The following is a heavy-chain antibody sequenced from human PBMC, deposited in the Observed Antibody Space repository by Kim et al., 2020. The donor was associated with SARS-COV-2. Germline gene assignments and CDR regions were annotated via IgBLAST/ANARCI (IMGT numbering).Heavy chain of an antibody. CDR1: GFTFSNYV. J-gene: IGHJ4*02. Sequence: GGSLRLSCTASGFTFSNYVMNWVRQAPGKGLEWVSTIDSTGTSTFYAGSVKGRFTISRDNSKNTLYLQMNSLRAEDTALYYCVRARVGGWSYFDLWGQGTLVTVSS. V-gene: IGHV3-23*05. D-gene: IGHD6-19*01. CDR2: IDSTGTST. CDR3: VRARVGGWSYFDL.